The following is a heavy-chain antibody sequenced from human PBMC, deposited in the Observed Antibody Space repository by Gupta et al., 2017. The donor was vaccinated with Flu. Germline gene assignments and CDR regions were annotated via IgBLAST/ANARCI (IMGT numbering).Heavy chain of an antibody. V-gene: IGHV3-48*01. D-gene: IGHD3-3*01. Sequence: EVQLVESGGGLVEPGGSLRLSCRASGFTFSSFAMTWVRQAPGKGLEWVSYISSGRDKIFYEDSVKGRFTISRDDAKNSLYLEMNNLRGEDTAVYYCAKDGPIEYDFWRGYYSDWSDPWGQGTRVTVSS. CDR1: GFTFSSFA. CDR3: AKDGPIEYDFWRGYYSDWSDP. J-gene: IGHJ5*02. CDR2: ISSGRDKI.